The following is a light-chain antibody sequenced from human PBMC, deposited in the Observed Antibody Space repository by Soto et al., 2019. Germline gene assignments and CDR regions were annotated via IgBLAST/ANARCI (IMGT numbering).Light chain of an antibody. Sequence: VVLTQSPCTLSLSPGDRATLSCRASQRVSSRYLAWYQQKPGQAPSLLIFGASNRATGIPARFSGSGSGTDFTLTISRLEPEDFAVYYCQQYGSSGTFGQGTKVDIK. CDR1: QRVSSRY. CDR3: QQYGSSGT. V-gene: IGKV3-20*01. J-gene: IGKJ1*01. CDR2: GAS.